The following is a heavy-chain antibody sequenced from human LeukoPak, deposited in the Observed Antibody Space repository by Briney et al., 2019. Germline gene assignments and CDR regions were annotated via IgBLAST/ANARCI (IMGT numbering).Heavy chain of an antibody. D-gene: IGHD1-14*01. CDR2: IIPILGIA. V-gene: IGHV1-69*04. J-gene: IGHJ4*02. CDR1: GGTFSGYA. Sequence: SVKVSCKASGGTFSGYAISWVRQAPGQGLGWMGRIIPILGIANYAQKFQGRVTITADKSTSTAYMELSSLRSEDTAVYYCARGPPLAGYYFDYWGQGTLVTVSS. CDR3: ARGPPLAGYYFDY.